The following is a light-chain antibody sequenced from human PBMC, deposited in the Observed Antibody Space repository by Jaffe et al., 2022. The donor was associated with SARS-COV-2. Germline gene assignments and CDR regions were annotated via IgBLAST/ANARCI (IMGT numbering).Light chain of an antibody. CDR3: QQYYSTPRT. CDR2: WAS. Sequence: IVMTQSPDSLAVSLGERATINCKSSQSVLYSSINKNFLAWYQQKPGQPPKLLIYWASTRESGVPDRFSGSGSGTDFTLTISSLQAEDVAVYYCQQYYSTPRTFGQGTKLEIK. V-gene: IGKV4-1*01. J-gene: IGKJ2*01. CDR1: QSVLYSSINKNF.